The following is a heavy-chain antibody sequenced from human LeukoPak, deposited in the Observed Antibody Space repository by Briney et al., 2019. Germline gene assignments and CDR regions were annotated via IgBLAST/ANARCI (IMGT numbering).Heavy chain of an antibody. CDR2: EN. V-gene: IGHV4-30-2*01. Sequence: SQTLSLTCTVSGGSVSSGSYYWSWIRQPPGGGLEWIGWENSYNVSLKSRVTISVDTSKNQFSLKLSSVTAADTAVYYCARKGQWLTANFDYWGQGTLVTVSS. D-gene: IGHD6-19*01. CDR1: GGSVSSGSYY. J-gene: IGHJ4*02. CDR3: ARKGQWLTANFDY.